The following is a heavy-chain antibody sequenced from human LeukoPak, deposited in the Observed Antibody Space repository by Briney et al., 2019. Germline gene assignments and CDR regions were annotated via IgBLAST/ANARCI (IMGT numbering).Heavy chain of an antibody. V-gene: IGHV3-33*08. D-gene: IGHD4/OR15-4a*01. Sequence: GGSLRLSCVASGFSFSDYYMSWIRQAPGKGLEWVAFIRYDGSNKYYADSVKGRFTISRDNSKNTLYLQMNSLRAEDTAVYYCARRAGAYSHPYDYWGQGTLVTVSS. CDR1: GFSFSDYY. J-gene: IGHJ4*02. CDR3: ARRAGAYSHPYDY. CDR2: IRYDGSNK.